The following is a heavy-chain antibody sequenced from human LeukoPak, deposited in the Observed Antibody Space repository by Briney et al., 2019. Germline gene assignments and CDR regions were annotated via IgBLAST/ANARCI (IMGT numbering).Heavy chain of an antibody. Sequence: ASVKVSCKASGYTFTGYYMHWVRQAPGQGLEWMGRINPNSGGTNYAQKFQGRVTMTRDTSISTAYMELSRLRSDDTAVYYCARERPDRYSYGNYGMDVWGQGTTVTVSS. V-gene: IGHV1-2*06. CDR1: GYTFTGYY. CDR3: ARERPDRYSYGNYGMDV. J-gene: IGHJ6*02. D-gene: IGHD5-18*01. CDR2: INPNSGGT.